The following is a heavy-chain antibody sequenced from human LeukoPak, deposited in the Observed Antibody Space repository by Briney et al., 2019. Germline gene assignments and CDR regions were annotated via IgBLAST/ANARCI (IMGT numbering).Heavy chain of an antibody. CDR2: MNPNSGNT. V-gene: IGHV1-8*01. CDR1: GYTFTSYD. D-gene: IGHD2-2*01. Sequence: GASVKVSCKASGYTFTSYDINWVRQATGQGLEWMGWMNPNSGNTGYAQKLQGRVTMTTDTSTSTAYMELSSLRSEDTAVYYCARGGLGYCSSTSCHPFDYWGQGTLVTVSS. J-gene: IGHJ4*02. CDR3: ARGGLGYCSSTSCHPFDY.